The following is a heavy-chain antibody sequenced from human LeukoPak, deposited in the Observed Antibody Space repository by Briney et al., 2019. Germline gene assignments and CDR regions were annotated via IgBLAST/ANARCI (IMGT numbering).Heavy chain of an antibody. Sequence: ASVKVSCKASGYTFTGYYMHWVRQAPGQGLEWMGSINPNSGGTNYAQKFQGRVTMTRDTSISTAYMELSRLRSDDTAVYYCARGDYYYGSGSFRFDYWGQGTLVTVSS. CDR1: GYTFTGYY. CDR2: INPNSGGT. D-gene: IGHD3-10*01. V-gene: IGHV1-2*02. J-gene: IGHJ4*02. CDR3: ARGDYYYGSGSFRFDY.